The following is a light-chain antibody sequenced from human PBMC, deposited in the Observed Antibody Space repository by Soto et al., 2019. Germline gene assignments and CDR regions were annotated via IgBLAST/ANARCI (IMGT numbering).Light chain of an antibody. Sequence: EVVLTQSPVTLSLSPGERATLSCRASQSFRGLLAWYQQKPGQVPRLLIYDAYNRATGIPPRFSGSGSGTDFTLTISSLEPEDSAVYYCQQRHMWPITFGQGTRLEIK. CDR3: QQRHMWPIT. CDR1: QSFRGL. CDR2: DAY. V-gene: IGKV3-11*01. J-gene: IGKJ5*01.